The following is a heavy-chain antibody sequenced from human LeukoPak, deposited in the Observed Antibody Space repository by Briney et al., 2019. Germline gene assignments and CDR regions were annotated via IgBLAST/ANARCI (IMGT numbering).Heavy chain of an antibody. CDR2: ISSSSTTI. CDR3: ARESGSYGSGSYYNDWFDP. J-gene: IGHJ5*02. D-gene: IGHD3-10*01. V-gene: IGHV3-48*04. Sequence: GGSLRLSCAASGFTFSSYSMNWVRQAPGKGLEWISYISSSSTTIYYADSVKGRFTISRDNAKNSLFLQMNSLRAEDTAVYFCARESGSYGSGSYYNDWFDPWGQGTLVTVSS. CDR1: GFTFSSYS.